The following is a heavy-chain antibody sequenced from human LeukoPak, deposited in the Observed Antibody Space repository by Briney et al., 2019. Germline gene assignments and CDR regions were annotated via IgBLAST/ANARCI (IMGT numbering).Heavy chain of an antibody. D-gene: IGHD4-17*01. CDR2: ISGSGGNT. CDR3: ASSFTVTTKKNNFDY. CDR1: GFTFSTYA. Sequence: PGGSLRLSCAASGFTFSTYAMSWVRQAPGKGLEWVSGISGSGGNTYYADSVKGRFTISRDKSKNTLYVQMNSLRAEDTAVYYCASSFTVTTKKNNFDYWGQGTLVTVSS. V-gene: IGHV3-23*01. J-gene: IGHJ4*02.